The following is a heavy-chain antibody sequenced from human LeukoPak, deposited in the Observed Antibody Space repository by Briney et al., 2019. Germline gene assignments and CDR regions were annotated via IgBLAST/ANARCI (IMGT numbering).Heavy chain of an antibody. CDR2: ISYDGSNK. J-gene: IGHJ4*02. CDR1: GFTFSSYA. Sequence: GGSLRLSCAASGFTFSSYAMHWVRQAPGKGLEWVAVISYDGSNKYYADSVKGRFTISRDNSKNTLYLQMNSLRAEDTAVYYCARARQWLVDLDYWGQGTLVTVSS. V-gene: IGHV3-30-3*01. D-gene: IGHD6-19*01. CDR3: ARARQWLVDLDY.